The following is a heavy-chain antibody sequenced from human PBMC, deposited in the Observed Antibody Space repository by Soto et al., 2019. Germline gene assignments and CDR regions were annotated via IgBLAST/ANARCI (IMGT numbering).Heavy chain of an antibody. V-gene: IGHV3-15*05. J-gene: IGHJ4*02. Sequence: TGGSLRLSFAASGFTFTNACVSWVLQAPGKGMEWVGRIKSRTDGGKKDYAANVKGRLNISRDDSKNKLYMKMNSLKTEDTAVYFCAKVRKGSAALDYWGQGVLVTVSS. CDR2: IKSRTDGGKK. CDR3: AKVRKGSAALDY. D-gene: IGHD6-13*01. CDR1: GFTFTNAC.